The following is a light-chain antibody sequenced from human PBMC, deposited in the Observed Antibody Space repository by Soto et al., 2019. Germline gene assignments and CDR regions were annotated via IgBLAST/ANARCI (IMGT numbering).Light chain of an antibody. J-gene: IGKJ4*01. CDR3: QQYNTFLT. CDR2: EAS. V-gene: IGKV1-5*03. CDR1: HSLIKW. Sequence: DIQMTQSPTTLSASVGDRVTITCRASHSLIKWLAWYQQKPEKAPKLLIYEASTLQSGVPSRFTGNGFGTEFTIPISSLQPDDVATYYCQQYNTFLTFGEGTKVDIK.